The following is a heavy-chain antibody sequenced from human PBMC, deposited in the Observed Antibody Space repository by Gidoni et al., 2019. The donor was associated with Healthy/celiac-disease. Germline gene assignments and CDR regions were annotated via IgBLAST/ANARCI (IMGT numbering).Heavy chain of an antibody. J-gene: IGHJ6*02. Sequence: QVQLVESGGGVVQPGRSLRLSCAASGFTFSSYGMHWVRQAPGKGLEWVAVISYDGSNKYYADSVKGRFTISRDNSKNTLYLQMNSLRAEDTAVYYCAKESDPPSMDVWGQGTTVTVSS. CDR3: AKESDPPSMDV. CDR2: ISYDGSNK. CDR1: GFTFSSYG. V-gene: IGHV3-30*18.